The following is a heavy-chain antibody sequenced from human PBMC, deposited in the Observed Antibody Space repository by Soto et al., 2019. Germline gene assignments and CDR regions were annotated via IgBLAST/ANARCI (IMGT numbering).Heavy chain of an antibody. V-gene: IGHV4-39*01. CDR2: IYYSGST. J-gene: IGHJ5*02. Sequence: SETLSLTCTVSGGSISSSSYYWGWTRQPPGKGLEWIGSIYYSGSTYYNPSLKSRVTISVDTSKNQFSLKLSSVTAADTAAYYCARRVVVAPNWFDPWGQGTLVTVSS. CDR3: ARRVVVAPNWFDP. CDR1: GGSISSSSYY. D-gene: IGHD2-2*01.